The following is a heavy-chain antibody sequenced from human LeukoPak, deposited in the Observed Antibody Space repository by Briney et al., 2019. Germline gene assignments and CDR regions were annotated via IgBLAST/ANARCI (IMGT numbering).Heavy chain of an antibody. CDR1: AYTHTELS. D-gene: IGHD3-22*01. CDR3: NVLYYNGSGSDAFTS. CDR2: SDPEDGEM. Sequence: ASVKVSCKDSAYTHTELSIYWVRQAPGKGLEWMGGSDPEDGEMVYAQKFQGRVTMTEDTSTDTAYMELSSLRSEDTAVYHCNVLYYNGSGSDAFTSWGEATTVTVSS. V-gene: IGHV1-24*01. J-gene: IGHJ3*02.